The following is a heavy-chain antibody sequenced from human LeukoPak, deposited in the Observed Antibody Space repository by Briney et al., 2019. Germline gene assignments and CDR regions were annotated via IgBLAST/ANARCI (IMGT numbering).Heavy chain of an antibody. J-gene: IGHJ4*02. CDR1: GYTFTDYY. CDR2: IHPNSGDT. CDR3: ARDYSGSYTH. D-gene: IGHD1-26*01. V-gene: IGHV1-2*06. Sequence: GASVKVSCKASGYTFTDYYIHWVRQAPGQGLEWMALIHPNSGDTYYAQKFRGRVTMTRDTSISTAYMELNRLTSDDTAVYYCARDYSGSYTHWAQGTLVTLSS.